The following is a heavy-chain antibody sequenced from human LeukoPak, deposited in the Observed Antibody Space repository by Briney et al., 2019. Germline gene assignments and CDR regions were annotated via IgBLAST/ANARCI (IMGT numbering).Heavy chain of an antibody. CDR3: ARDPLALAAATPGAFGY. CDR1: GFTFRSYE. Sequence: GGSLRLSCAASGFTFRSYEMNWVRQAPGKGLEWVSYISSSASTIFYADSVKGRFTISRDNARNSLYLQMTSLRVEDTAIYYCARDPLALAAATPGAFGYWGQGTLVTVSS. J-gene: IGHJ4*02. D-gene: IGHD2-15*01. V-gene: IGHV3-48*03. CDR2: ISSSASTI.